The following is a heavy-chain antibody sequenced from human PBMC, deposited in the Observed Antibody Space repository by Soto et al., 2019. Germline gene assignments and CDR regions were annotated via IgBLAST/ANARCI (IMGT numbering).Heavy chain of an antibody. V-gene: IGHV1-69*13. Sequence: SVKVSCKASGGTFSSYAISWVRQAPGQGLEWMGGIIPIFGTANYAQKFQGRVTITADESTSTAYMELSSLRSEDTAVYYCARSGAAFMVRGVIKGFSWFDPWGQGTLVTVSS. CDR2: IIPIFGTA. CDR3: ARSGAAFMVRGVIKGFSWFDP. D-gene: IGHD3-10*01. CDR1: GGTFSSYA. J-gene: IGHJ5*02.